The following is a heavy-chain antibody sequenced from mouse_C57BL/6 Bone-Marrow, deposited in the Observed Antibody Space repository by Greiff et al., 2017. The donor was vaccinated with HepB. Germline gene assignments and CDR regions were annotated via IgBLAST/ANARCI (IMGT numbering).Heavy chain of an antibody. D-gene: IGHD1-1*01. CDR3: ARSFITTVVASYYYAMDY. Sequence: EVMLVESGGGLVKPGGSLKLSCAASGFTFSDYGMHWVRQAPEKGLEWVAYISSGSSTIYYADTVKGRFTISRDNAKNTLFLQMTSLRSEDTAMYYCARSFITTVVASYYYAMDYWGQGTSVTVSS. V-gene: IGHV5-17*01. CDR1: GFTFSDYG. J-gene: IGHJ4*01. CDR2: ISSGSSTI.